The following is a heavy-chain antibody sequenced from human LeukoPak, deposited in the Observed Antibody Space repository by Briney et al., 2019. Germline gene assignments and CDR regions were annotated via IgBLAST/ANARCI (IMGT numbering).Heavy chain of an antibody. CDR3: ARGTFFNNNDYKTVHDY. CDR2: IYYSGST. CDR1: GGSISSYY. D-gene: IGHD4-11*01. Sequence: ETLSLTCTVSGGSISSYYWSWIRQPPGKGLEWIGYIYYSGSTNYNPSLKSRVTISVDTSKNQFSLKLSSVTAADTAVYYCARGTFFNNNDYKTVHDYWGQGTLVTVSS. J-gene: IGHJ4*02. V-gene: IGHV4-59*01.